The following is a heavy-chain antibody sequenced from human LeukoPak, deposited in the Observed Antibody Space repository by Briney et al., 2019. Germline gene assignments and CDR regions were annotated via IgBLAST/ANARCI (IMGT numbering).Heavy chain of an antibody. J-gene: IGHJ5*02. Sequence: GWSLRLSCAASGFTFSKYTMHWVRQAPGKGLEWVALISYDGSKKYYADSVRGRFTISRDNSRNTLYLQMNSLTSEVTAVYYCARGDGGPQNWFDPWGQGTLVTVSS. CDR1: GFTFSKYT. V-gene: IGHV3-30*04. CDR2: ISYDGSKK. CDR3: ARGDGGPQNWFDP. D-gene: IGHD4-23*01.